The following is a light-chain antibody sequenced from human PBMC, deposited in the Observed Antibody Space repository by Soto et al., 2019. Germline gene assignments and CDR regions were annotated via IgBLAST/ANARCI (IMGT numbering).Light chain of an antibody. CDR2: SAS. Sequence: EIRMKQYRAAVSRSAKGSTSLCCRASQSISDTLAWYQQKPGQAPRLLIYSASRRATGVPARFSGTGSETDFTLTFSGLQSEDSPVYFSKHYNNLPFSFAQGTRLEIK. CDR1: QSISDT. V-gene: IGKV3-15*01. CDR3: KHYNNLPFS. J-gene: IGKJ5*01.